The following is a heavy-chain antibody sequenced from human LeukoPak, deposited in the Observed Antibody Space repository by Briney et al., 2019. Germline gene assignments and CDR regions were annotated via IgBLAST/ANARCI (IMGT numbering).Heavy chain of an antibody. CDR1: GGSISSYY. CDR2: IYYSGST. Sequence: SETLSPTCTVSGGSISSYYWSWIRQPPGKGLEWIGYIYYSGSTNYNLSLKSRVTISVDTSKNQFSLKLSSVTAADTAVYYCARDSFDRDLNWFDPWGQGTLVTVSS. CDR3: ARDSFDRDLNWFDP. V-gene: IGHV4-59*01. J-gene: IGHJ5*02. D-gene: IGHD3-10*01.